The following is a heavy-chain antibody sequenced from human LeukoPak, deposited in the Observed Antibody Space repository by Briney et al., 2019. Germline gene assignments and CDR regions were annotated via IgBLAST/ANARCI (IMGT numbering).Heavy chain of an antibody. CDR3: ARSRFGGYYDSSGYYWGNNWFDP. V-gene: IGHV4-39*01. CDR2: IYYSGST. Sequence: SETLSLTCTVSGGSISSSSYYWGWIRQPPGKGLEWIGSIYYSGSTYYNPSLKSRVTISVDTSKNQFSLKLSSVTAADTAVYYCARSRFGGYYDSSGYYWGNNWFDPWGQGTLVTVSS. CDR1: GGSISSSSYY. D-gene: IGHD3-22*01. J-gene: IGHJ5*02.